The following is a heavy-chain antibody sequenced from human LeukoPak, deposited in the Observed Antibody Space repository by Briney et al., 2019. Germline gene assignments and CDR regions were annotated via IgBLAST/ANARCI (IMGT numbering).Heavy chain of an antibody. CDR1: GGTFSSYA. D-gene: IGHD3-3*01. V-gene: IGHV1-69*05. CDR3: ARVLAEVGDFWSGYGLFNWFDP. CDR2: IIPIFGTA. J-gene: IGHJ5*02. Sequence: GASVKVSCKASGGTFSSYAISWVRQAPGQGLEWMGGIIPIFGTANYAQKFQGRVTITTDESTSTAYMELSSLRSEDTAVYYCARVLAEVGDFWSGYGLFNWFDPWGQGTLVTVSS.